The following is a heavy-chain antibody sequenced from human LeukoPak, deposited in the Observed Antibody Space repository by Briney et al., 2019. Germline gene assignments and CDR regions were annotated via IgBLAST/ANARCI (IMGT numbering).Heavy chain of an antibody. D-gene: IGHD3-10*01. J-gene: IGHJ3*01. CDR3: VRERPTYGVDALDV. Sequence: GGSLRLSCAASGFTFNSYDMYWVRQVIGKGLEWVSAIDKGPNTYYSDSVKGRFTISRDNVKNFLYLQMNSLRAEDTAIYYCVRERPTYGVDALDVWGHGTMVTVSS. V-gene: IGHV3-13*01. CDR2: IDKGPNT. CDR1: GFTFNSYD.